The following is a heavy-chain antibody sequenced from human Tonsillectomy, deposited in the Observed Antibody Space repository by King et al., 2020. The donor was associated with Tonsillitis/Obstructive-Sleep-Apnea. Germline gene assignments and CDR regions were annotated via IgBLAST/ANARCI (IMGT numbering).Heavy chain of an antibody. D-gene: IGHD2-15*01. J-gene: IGHJ3*02. CDR2: ISGDGGRT. CDR1: GFTFDDYA. Sequence: QLVQSGGGVVQPGGSLRLSCAASGFTFDDYAMHWVRQAPGKGLEWVSLISGDGGRTYYADSVKGRFTISRDNSKNSLYLQMNSLKTEDTALYYCAKALGGGLCSGRWYKGAFGIWGQGTMVTVSS. V-gene: IGHV3-43*02. CDR3: AKALGGGLCSGRWYKGAFGI.